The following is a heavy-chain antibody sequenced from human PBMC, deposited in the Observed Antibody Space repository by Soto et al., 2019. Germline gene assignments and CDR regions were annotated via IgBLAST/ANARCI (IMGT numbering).Heavy chain of an antibody. V-gene: IGHV1-2*04. CDR3: ARAVGPTHYFDY. CDR2: INPNSGGT. J-gene: IGHJ4*02. Sequence: ASVKVSFKASGYTVTGYYMHWVRQAPGQGLEWMGWINPNSGGTNYAQKFQGWVTMTRDTSISTAYMELSRLRSDDTAVYYCARAVGPTHYFDYWGQGTLVTVSS. CDR1: GYTVTGYY.